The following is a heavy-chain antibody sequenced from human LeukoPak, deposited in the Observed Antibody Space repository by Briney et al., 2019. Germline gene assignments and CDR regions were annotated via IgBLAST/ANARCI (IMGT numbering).Heavy chain of an antibody. CDR3: AKDPRNILTGDYDDFDI. V-gene: IGHV1-46*01. CDR2: FNPTYDIP. Sequence: ASVKVSCKASGYTFSNYCMHWVRQAPGQGLEWMGIFNPTYDIPIYAQTFEGRVTMTRDMSTSTVYMELSTLRSDDTAVYFCAKDPRNILTGDYDDFDIWGQGTMVTVSS. CDR1: GYTFSNYC. J-gene: IGHJ3*02. D-gene: IGHD3-9*01.